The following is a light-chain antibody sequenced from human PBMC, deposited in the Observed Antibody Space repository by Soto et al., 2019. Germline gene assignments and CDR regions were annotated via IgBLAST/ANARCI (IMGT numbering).Light chain of an antibody. Sequence: QLVLTQSPSASASLGASVKLTCTLSSGHSSYAIAWHQQQPDKGPRFLMKLSSDGSHTKGDGIPHRFSGSSSGAERYLTISSLQSEDEADYYCQTWGTGIWVFGGGTKVTVL. J-gene: IGLJ3*02. CDR2: LSSDGSH. V-gene: IGLV4-69*01. CDR3: QTWGTGIWV. CDR1: SGHSSYA.